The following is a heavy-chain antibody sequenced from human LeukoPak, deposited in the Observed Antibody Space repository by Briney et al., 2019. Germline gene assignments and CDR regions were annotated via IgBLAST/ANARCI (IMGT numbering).Heavy chain of an antibody. CDR3: AKDGVNGDIVVVPAATDYYRDV. J-gene: IGHJ6*03. CDR2: ISGSGGST. D-gene: IGHD2-2*01. CDR1: GFTFSSYA. Sequence: GGSLRLSCAPSGFTFSSYAMSWVRQAPGKGLEWVSAISGSGGSTYYADSVKGRFTISRDNSKNTLYLQMNSLRAEDTAVYYCAKDGVNGDIVVVPAATDYYRDVWGKGTTVTVSS. V-gene: IGHV3-23*01.